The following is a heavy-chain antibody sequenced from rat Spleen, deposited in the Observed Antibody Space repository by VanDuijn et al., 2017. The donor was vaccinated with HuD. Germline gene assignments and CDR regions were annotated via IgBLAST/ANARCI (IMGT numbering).Heavy chain of an antibody. V-gene: IGHV5-27*01. Sequence: EVQLMESGGGLVQPGRSLKLSCAASGFTFSNYDMAWVRQAPTKGLEWVASISTSGGSTYYRDSVKGRFTVSRDNAKSTLYLQMDSLRSEDTATYYCTTGYYDGYYLVFDYWGQGVMVTVSS. CDR1: GFTFSNYD. J-gene: IGHJ2*01. D-gene: IGHD1-12*03. CDR2: ISTSGGST. CDR3: TTGYYDGYYLVFDY.